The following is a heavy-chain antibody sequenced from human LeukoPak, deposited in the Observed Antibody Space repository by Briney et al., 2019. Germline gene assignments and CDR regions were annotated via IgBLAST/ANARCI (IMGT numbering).Heavy chain of an antibody. CDR1: GGSISSYY. V-gene: IGHV4-59*01. Sequence: SETLSLTCTVSGGSISSYYWSWIRQPPGKGLEWIGYIYYSGSTNYNPSLKSRVTISVDTSKNQFSLKLSSVTAADTAVYYCARVLPHYDFWSGYSEEGSMDVWGQGSTVTVSS. D-gene: IGHD3-3*01. CDR2: IYYSGST. J-gene: IGHJ6*02. CDR3: ARVLPHYDFWSGYSEEGSMDV.